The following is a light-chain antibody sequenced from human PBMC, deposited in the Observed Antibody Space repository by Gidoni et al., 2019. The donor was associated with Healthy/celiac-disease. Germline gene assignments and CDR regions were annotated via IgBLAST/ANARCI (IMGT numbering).Light chain of an antibody. V-gene: IGKV1-9*01. CDR2: AAS. CDR1: QGISSY. J-gene: IGKJ5*01. Sequence: DIQLTQSPSFLSASVGDRVTITCRASQGISSYLAWYQQKPGKAPKLLTYAASTLQSGVPARFSGSGSGTECTLTISSLQPEDFATYYCQQLNSYPQITFGQXTRLEIK. CDR3: QQLNSYPQIT.